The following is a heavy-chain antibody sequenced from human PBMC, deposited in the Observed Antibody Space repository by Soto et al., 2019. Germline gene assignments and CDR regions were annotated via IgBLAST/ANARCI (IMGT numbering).Heavy chain of an antibody. Sequence: GGSLRLSCVASGFTFSDYSMSWIRQAPGKGLEWLAFIDSRGRTLSYADSVRGRFTISRGNAENSVYLQMDSLRADDTAVYYCARQAARNYIDSWGQGNSVTVSS. V-gene: IGHV3-11*01. CDR2: IDSRGRTL. D-gene: IGHD6-6*01. CDR1: GFTFSDYS. J-gene: IGHJ4*02. CDR3: ARQAARNYIDS.